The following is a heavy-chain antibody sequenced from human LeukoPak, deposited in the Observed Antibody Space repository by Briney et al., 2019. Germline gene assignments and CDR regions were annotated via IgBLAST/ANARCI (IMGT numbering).Heavy chain of an antibody. CDR3: AKVPPYYYDSSGYQYYFDY. V-gene: IGHV3-23*01. D-gene: IGHD3-22*01. CDR2: ISGSGGST. CDR1: GFTFSSYA. J-gene: IGHJ4*02. Sequence: PGGSLRLSCAASGFTFSSYAMSWVRQAPGKGLEWVSAISGSGGSTYYADSVKGRFTISRDNSKNTLYLQMNSLRAEDTAVYYCAKVPPYYYDSSGYQYYFDYWGQGTLVTVSS.